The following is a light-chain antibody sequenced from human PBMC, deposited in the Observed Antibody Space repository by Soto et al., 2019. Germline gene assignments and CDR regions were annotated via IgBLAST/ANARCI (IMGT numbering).Light chain of an antibody. J-gene: IGKJ1*01. Sequence: EIVLTQSPGTLSLSPGERATLSCRASQSVSSSYLAWYQQKPGQDPRLLIYGASSRATGIPDRFSGSGSGTHFTLTISSLEPEDFTLYYWQQYGSSPLTFGQRTKVEIK. CDR1: QSVSSSY. CDR3: QQYGSSPLT. CDR2: GAS. V-gene: IGKV3-20*01.